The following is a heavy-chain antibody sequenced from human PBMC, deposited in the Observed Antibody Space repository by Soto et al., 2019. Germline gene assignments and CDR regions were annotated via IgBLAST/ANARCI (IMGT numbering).Heavy chain of an antibody. V-gene: IGHV1-18*01. CDR2: ISAYNGNT. D-gene: IGHD3-22*01. CDR3: ESGTVIVGAGAIQRSSASLYYYGMDV. Sequence: VASVKVSCKASGYTFTSYGISWVRQAPGQGLEWMGWISAYNGNTNYAQKLQGRVTMTADTSTSTAYMELRSLRSDDTAVYYCESGTVIVGAGAIQRSSASLYYYGMDVWGQGTKVTVAS. J-gene: IGHJ6*02. CDR1: GYTFTSYG.